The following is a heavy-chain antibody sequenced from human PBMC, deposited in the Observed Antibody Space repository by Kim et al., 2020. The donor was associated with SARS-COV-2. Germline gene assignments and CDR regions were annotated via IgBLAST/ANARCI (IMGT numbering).Heavy chain of an antibody. J-gene: IGHJ4*02. CDR1: GGSFSGYY. D-gene: IGHD2-15*01. CDR3: ARAYCSGGSCYTKNKLFDY. V-gene: IGHV4-34*01. Sequence: SETLSLTCAVYGGSFSGYYWSWIRQPPGKGLEWIGEINHSGSTNYNPSLKSRVTISVDTSKNQFSLKLSSVTAADTAVYYCARAYCSGGSCYTKNKLFDYWGQGTLGTVSS. CDR2: INHSGST.